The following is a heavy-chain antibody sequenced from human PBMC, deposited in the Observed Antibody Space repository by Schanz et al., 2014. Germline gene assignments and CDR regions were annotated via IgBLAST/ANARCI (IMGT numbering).Heavy chain of an antibody. J-gene: IGHJ4*02. CDR1: GFTFSSYW. CDR2: INSDGSSA. Sequence: EVQLVESGGGLVQPGGSLRLSCAASGFTFSSYWMHWVRQAPGKGLVWISRINSDGSSASYADSGKGRLTISRDNAKNTLYLQMNSVRAEDSAVYYCTRGSGSRSYGWYYDSWGQGTLVTVSS. CDR3: TRGSGSRSYGWYYDS. D-gene: IGHD3-10*01. V-gene: IGHV3-74*01.